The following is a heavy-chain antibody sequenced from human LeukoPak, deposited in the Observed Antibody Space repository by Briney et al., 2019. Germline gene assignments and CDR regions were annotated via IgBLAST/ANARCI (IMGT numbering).Heavy chain of an antibody. V-gene: IGHV3-23*01. CDR1: GFTFSSYS. Sequence: GGSLRLSCAASGFTFSSYSMNWVRQAPGKGLEWVSAISGSGGSTYYADSVKGRFTISRDNSKNTLYLQMNSLRAEDTAVYYCAKGDILTGYYSASVFDYWGQGTLVTVSS. CDR2: ISGSGGST. J-gene: IGHJ4*02. CDR3: AKGDILTGYYSASVFDY. D-gene: IGHD3-9*01.